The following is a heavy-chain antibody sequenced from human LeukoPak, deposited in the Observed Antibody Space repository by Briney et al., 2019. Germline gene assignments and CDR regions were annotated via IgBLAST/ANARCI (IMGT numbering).Heavy chain of an antibody. CDR2: ISSSSSTI. J-gene: IGHJ6*03. D-gene: IGHD2-15*01. CDR3: ARWGPGYCSGGSCYLPPTNRDYYYYYMDV. CDR1: GFTFSSYS. V-gene: IGHV3-48*01. Sequence: GGSLRLSCAASGFTFSSYSMNWVRQAPGKGLEWVSYISSSSSTIYYADSVKGRFTISRDNAKNSLYLQMNSLRAEDTAVYYCARWGPGYCSGGSCYLPPTNRDYYYYYMDVWGKGTTVTSSS.